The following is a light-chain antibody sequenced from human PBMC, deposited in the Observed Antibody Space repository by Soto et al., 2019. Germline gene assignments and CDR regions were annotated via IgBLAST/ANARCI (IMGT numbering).Light chain of an antibody. CDR3: QSSDSSNHLI. J-gene: IGLJ2*01. CDR1: GGGIVSNY. CDR2: EDN. Sequence: NFMLTQPHSVSESPGKTVTISCTGSGGGIVSNYVQWYQQRPGSGPTTVIYEDNQRPSGVPDRFSGSIDRSSNSASLTISGLKTEDEADYYCQSSDSSNHLIFGEGTKLTVL. V-gene: IGLV6-57*02.